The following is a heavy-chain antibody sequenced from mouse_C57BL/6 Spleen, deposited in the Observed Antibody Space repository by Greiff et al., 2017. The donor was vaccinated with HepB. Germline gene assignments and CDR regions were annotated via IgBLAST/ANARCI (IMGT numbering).Heavy chain of an antibody. CDR2: IDPETGGT. CDR3: TGVDYGSSPAWFAY. D-gene: IGHD1-1*01. V-gene: IGHV1-15*01. CDR1: GYTFTDYE. J-gene: IGHJ3*01. Sequence: QVQLQQSGAELVRPGASVTLSCKASGYTFTDYEMHWVKQTPVHGLEWIGAIDPETGGTAYNQKFKCKAILTADKSSSTAYMELRSLTSEDSAVYYCTGVDYGSSPAWFAYWGQGTLVTVSA.